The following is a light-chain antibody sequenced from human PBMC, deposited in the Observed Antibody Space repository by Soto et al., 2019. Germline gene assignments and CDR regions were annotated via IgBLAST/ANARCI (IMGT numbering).Light chain of an antibody. V-gene: IGLV2-14*01. Sequence: SVLTQPAPLSGSPGQSITLSCPGTSSDVGGYNYVSWYQQHPGKAPKLMIYDVSNRPSGVSNRFSGSKPGNTASLTISGLQAEDEADYYCSSYTSSSTLEVFGTGTKVTVL. J-gene: IGLJ1*01. CDR3: SSYTSSSTLEV. CDR2: DVS. CDR1: SSDVGGYNY.